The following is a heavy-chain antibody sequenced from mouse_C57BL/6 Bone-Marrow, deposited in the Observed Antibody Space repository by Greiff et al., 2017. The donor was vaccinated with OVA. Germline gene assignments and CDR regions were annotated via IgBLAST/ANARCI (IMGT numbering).Heavy chain of an antibody. V-gene: IGHV1-5*01. D-gene: IGHD1-1*01. CDR1: GYTFTSYW. Sequence: EVQLQQSGTVLARPGASVKMSCKTSGYTFTSYWMHWVKQRPGQGLEWIGAIYPGNSDTSYNQKFKGKAKLTAVTSASTAYMELSSLTNEDSAVYYCTREGIFITTVVADFDYWGQGTTLTVSS. CDR3: TREGIFITTVVADFDY. J-gene: IGHJ2*01. CDR2: IYPGNSDT.